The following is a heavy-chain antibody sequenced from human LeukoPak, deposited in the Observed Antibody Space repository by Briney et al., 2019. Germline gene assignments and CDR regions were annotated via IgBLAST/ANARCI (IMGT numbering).Heavy chain of an antibody. V-gene: IGHV1-2*02. J-gene: IGHJ4*02. CDR2: IHPNSGGT. D-gene: IGHD3-10*01. CDR1: GYTFTAYY. CDR3: ARDGDYGSGSYYRVYFDY. Sequence: VASVNVSCKASGYTFTAYYMHWVRQAPGKGLDGMGWIHPNSGGTNYAQRFQGRVTMTRDTSISTVYMELSRLRSDDTAVYYCARDGDYGSGSYYRVYFDYWGQGTQVTVSS.